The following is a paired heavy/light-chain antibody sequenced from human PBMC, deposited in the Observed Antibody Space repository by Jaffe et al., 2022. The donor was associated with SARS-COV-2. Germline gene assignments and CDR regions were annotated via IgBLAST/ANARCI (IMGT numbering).Light chain of an antibody. V-gene: IGKV1-39*01. CDR2: AAS. J-gene: IGKJ1*01. CDR3: QQSYSTPVT. CDR1: QSISSY. Sequence: DIQMTQSPSSLSASVGDRVTITCRASQSISSYLNWYQQKPGKAPKLLIYAASSLQSGVPSRFSGSGSGTDFTLTISSLQPEDFATYYCQQSYSTPVTFGQGTKVEIK.
Heavy chain of an antibody. CDR2: ISSSGSTI. CDR1: GFTFSSYE. V-gene: IGHV3-48*03. D-gene: IGHD2-8*01. J-gene: IGHJ6*02. Sequence: EVQLVESGGGLVQPGGSLRLSCAASGFTFSSYEMNWVRQAPGKGLEWVSYISSSGSTIYYADSVKGRFTISRDNAKNSLYLQMNSLRAEDTAVYYCAKGQFPSIVLMVYAIDGMDVWGQGTTVTVSS. CDR3: AKGQFPSIVLMVYAIDGMDV.